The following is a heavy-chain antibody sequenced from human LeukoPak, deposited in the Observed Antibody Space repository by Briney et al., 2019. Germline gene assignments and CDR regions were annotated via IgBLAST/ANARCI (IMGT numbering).Heavy chain of an antibody. V-gene: IGHV4-39*01. CDR1: GDSISSCSYY. J-gene: IGHJ5*02. CDR3: ARHTRGNNWFDP. Sequence: PSETLSLTCTVSGDSISSCSYYCAWLRQPTGKGLEWIGDINYSGGTYYNPSLKSRVTMSVDTSKNQFSLKLSSVTAADTAVYYCARHTRGNNWFDPWGQGTLVTVSS. CDR2: INYSGGT. D-gene: IGHD1-1*01.